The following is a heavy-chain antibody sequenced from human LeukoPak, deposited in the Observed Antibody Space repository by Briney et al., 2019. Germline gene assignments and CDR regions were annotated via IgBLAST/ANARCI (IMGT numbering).Heavy chain of an antibody. CDR1: GGSISSYY. V-gene: IGHV4-59*01. D-gene: IGHD3-16*01. J-gene: IGHJ3*02. CDR2: IYYSGST. Sequence: PSETLSLTCTVSGGSISSYYWRWIRQPPGKGLEWIGYIYYSGSTNYNPSLKSRVTISVDTSKNQFSLKLSSVTAADTAVYYCARWGGGSWGAFDIWGQGTMVTVSS. CDR3: ARWGGGSWGAFDI.